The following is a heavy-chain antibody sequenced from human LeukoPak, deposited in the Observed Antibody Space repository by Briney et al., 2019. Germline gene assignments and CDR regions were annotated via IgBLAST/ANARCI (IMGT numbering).Heavy chain of an antibody. CDR2: ISANGGST. Sequence: GGSLRLSCAASGFTFSTYAMSWVRQAPGKGLEWVSAISANGGSTFYADSVKGRFTVSRDSSKDTLYLQMNSLRAEDTAVYYCASRAIAVANARGQGTLVTVSS. J-gene: IGHJ4*02. CDR3: ASRAIAVANA. CDR1: GFTFSTYA. V-gene: IGHV3-23*01. D-gene: IGHD6-19*01.